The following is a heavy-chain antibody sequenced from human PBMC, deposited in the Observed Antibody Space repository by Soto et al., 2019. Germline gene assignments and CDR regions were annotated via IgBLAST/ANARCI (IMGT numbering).Heavy chain of an antibody. CDR2: ITHGGST. J-gene: IGHJ6*02. V-gene: IGHV4-34*01. D-gene: IGHD3-3*01. Sequence: QVQLQQWGAGLLKPSETLSLSCAVYGGSFRGPYWSWIRQPPGKGLEWIGEITHGGSTSYNPSLKCRLTMTVDTSKKQFSRKLSSIIAADTAAYHWARGLSTPFGAIFGGGDDYYGMDVWGQGTTVTVSS. CDR3: ARGLSTPFGAIFGGGDDYYGMDV. CDR1: GGSFRGPY.